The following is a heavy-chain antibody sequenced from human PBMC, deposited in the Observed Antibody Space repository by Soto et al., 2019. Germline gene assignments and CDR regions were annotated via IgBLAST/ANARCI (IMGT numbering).Heavy chain of an antibody. CDR2: MFASGSS. CDR3: AREGFDHRPDY. J-gene: IGHJ4*02. V-gene: IGHV4-4*02. Sequence: QVQLQESGPGLVKPSETLSLTCAVSGDSISSPNWWSWYRQTPGKGLELIGEMFASGSSNYNPSLNGRVTISLDTSKHHFFLKLTSLTAADTAIYYCAREGFDHRPDYWGQGIPVTVSS. CDR1: GDSISSPNW.